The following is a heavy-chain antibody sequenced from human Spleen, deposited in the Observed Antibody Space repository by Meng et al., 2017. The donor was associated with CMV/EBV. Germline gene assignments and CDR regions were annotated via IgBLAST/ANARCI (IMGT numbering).Heavy chain of an antibody. J-gene: IGHJ4*02. D-gene: IGHD3-16*02. Sequence: VSGASISGGGSYWRWIRQFPGKGLEWIGYIHYSGSTSYNPSLKSRVIISSDTSKNQFSLRLTSVTAADTAVYYCARDVSLAAYFDYWGQGTLVTVSS. CDR1: GASISGGGSY. V-gene: IGHV4-31*02. CDR3: ARDVSLAAYFDY. CDR2: IHYSGST.